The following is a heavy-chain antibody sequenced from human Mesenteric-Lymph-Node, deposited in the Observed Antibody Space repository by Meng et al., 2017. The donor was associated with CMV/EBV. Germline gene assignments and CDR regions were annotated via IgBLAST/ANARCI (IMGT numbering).Heavy chain of an antibody. Sequence: ASVKVSCKASGYTFTSYYMHWVRQAPGQGLEWMGIINPSGGSTSYAQKFQGRVTMTTDTSTSTAYLELRSLRSDDTAVYYCARETYYDFWSGMSEAGGMDVWGQGTTVTVSS. CDR2: INPSGGST. J-gene: IGHJ6*02. D-gene: IGHD3-3*01. CDR3: ARETYYDFWSGMSEAGGMDV. CDR1: GYTFTSYY. V-gene: IGHV1-46*01.